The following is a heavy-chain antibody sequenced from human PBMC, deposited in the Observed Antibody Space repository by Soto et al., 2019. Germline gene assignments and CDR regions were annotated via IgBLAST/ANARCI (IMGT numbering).Heavy chain of an antibody. V-gene: IGHV3-23*01. CDR2: ISGSGGST. D-gene: IGHD6-6*01. Sequence: PGGSLRLSCAASGFTFSSYAMSWVRQAPGKGLEWVSAISGSGGSTYYADSVKGRFTISRDNSKNTLYLQMNSLRAEDTAVYYCAKDSTAARLYYYYYMDVWGKGTTVTVSS. J-gene: IGHJ6*03. CDR3: AKDSTAARLYYYYYMDV. CDR1: GFTFSSYA.